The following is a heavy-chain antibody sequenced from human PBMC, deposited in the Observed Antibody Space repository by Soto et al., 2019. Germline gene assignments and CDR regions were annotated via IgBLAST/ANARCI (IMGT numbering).Heavy chain of an antibody. Sequence: SQTLSLTCTVSCASMNRYHWSWMRQPAGKGLQWIGHIHSSGSTNYNPSLKSRVTMSVDTSKNQFSLRLMSLTAADTAVYYCARDQGVAAAGITWFDPWGQGSLVTVCS. D-gene: IGHD6-13*01. CDR1: CASMNRYH. CDR3: ARDQGVAAAGITWFDP. V-gene: IGHV4-4*07. J-gene: IGHJ5*02. CDR2: IHSSGST.